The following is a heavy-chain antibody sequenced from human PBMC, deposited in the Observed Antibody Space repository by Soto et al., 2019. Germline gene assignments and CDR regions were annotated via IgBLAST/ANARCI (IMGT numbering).Heavy chain of an antibody. Sequence: QVQLQQWGAGLLKPSETLSLTCAVYGGSFSDYYWSWIRQPPGKGLEWIGEINHSRSTNYNPSLKCRVTISVDTSKNQFSLKLTSVTAADTAVYYCARARPGVRGVRFDYWGQGTLVTVSS. CDR3: ARARPGVRGVRFDY. CDR2: INHSRST. V-gene: IGHV4-34*01. CDR1: GGSFSDYY. D-gene: IGHD3-10*01. J-gene: IGHJ4*02.